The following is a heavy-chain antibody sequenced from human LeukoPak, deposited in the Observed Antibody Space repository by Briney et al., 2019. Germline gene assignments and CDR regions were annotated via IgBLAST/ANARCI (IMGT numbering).Heavy chain of an antibody. CDR3: ARDLPSRSEWSPLGAFDI. Sequence: ASVKVSCKASGGTFSSYAISWVRQAPGQGLEWMGGIIPIFGTANYAQKFQGRVTITTDESTSTAYMELSSLRSEDTAVYYCARDLPSRSEWSPLGAFDIWAKGQWSPSPQ. CDR1: GGTFSSYA. CDR2: IIPIFGTA. V-gene: IGHV1-69*05. J-gene: IGHJ3*02. D-gene: IGHD3-3*01.